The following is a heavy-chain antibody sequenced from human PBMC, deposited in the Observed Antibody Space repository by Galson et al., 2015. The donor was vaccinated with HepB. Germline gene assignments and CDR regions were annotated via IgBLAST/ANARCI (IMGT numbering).Heavy chain of an antibody. D-gene: IGHD6-19*01. J-gene: IGHJ3*02. CDR1: GFTFSSYW. CDR2: IKQDGSEK. CDR3: ARETSSGWPRPDDAFDI. Sequence: SLRLSCAASGFTFSSYWMSWVRQAPGKGLEWVANIKQDGSEKYYVDSVKGRFTISRDNAKNSLYLQMNSLRAEDTAVYYCARETSSGWPRPDDAFDIWGQGTMVTVSS. V-gene: IGHV3-7*01.